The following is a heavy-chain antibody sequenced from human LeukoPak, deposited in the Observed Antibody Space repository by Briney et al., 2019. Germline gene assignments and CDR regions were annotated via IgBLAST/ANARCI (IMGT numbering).Heavy chain of an antibody. CDR1: GFTFSSYA. J-gene: IGHJ4*02. CDR2: ISGSGGST. Sequence: GGSLRLSCAASGFTFSSYAMSWVRQAPGKGLDWVSAISGSGGSTYYADSVKGRFTISRDNSKNTLYLQMNSLRAEGTAVYYCAPLGVTTWLDYWGQGTLVTVSS. V-gene: IGHV3-23*01. D-gene: IGHD4-17*01. CDR3: APLGVTTWLDY.